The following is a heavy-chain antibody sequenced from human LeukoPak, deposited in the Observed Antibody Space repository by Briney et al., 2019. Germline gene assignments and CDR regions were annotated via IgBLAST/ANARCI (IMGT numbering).Heavy chain of an antibody. V-gene: IGHV3-7*03. Sequence: GGSLRLSCAASGFTFSNYWMSWVRQAPGKGLEWVANIKQDGSEKYYVDSVKGRFTISRDNAKNSLYLQMNSLRAEDTAVYYCATAVASSSGWYADYWGQGTLVTVSS. D-gene: IGHD6-19*01. CDR2: IKQDGSEK. CDR1: GFTFSNYW. CDR3: ATAVASSSGWYADY. J-gene: IGHJ4*02.